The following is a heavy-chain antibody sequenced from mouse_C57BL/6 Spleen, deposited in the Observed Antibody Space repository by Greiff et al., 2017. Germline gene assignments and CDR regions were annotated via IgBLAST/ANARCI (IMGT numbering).Heavy chain of an antibody. CDR1: GYTFTEYT. CDR3: ARDAKATMYYFGY. Sequence: VQLQQSGAELVKPGASVKLSCKASGYTFTEYTIHWVKQRSGQGLEWIGGFYPESGGIRYNEKFKGKATLTADKSSSTVYMELSSLTSEDSAVYDCARDAKATMYYFGYWGQGTTLTVSS. D-gene: IGHD2-1*01. J-gene: IGHJ2*01. V-gene: IGHV1-62-2*01. CDR2: FYPESGGI.